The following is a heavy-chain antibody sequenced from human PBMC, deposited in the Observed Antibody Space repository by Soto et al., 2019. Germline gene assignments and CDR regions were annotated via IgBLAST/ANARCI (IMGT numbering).Heavy chain of an antibody. J-gene: IGHJ4*02. CDR1: GFTFSSYS. CDR2: ISSSSSYI. V-gene: IGHV3-21*01. Sequence: GGSLRLSCAASGFTFSSYSMNWVRQAPGKGLEWVSSISSSSSYIYYADSVKGRFTISRDNAKNSLYLQMNSLRAEDTAVYYCARVGRINYYDSSVYVPLAYWGQGTLVTVPS. CDR3: ARVGRINYYDSSVYVPLAY. D-gene: IGHD3-22*01.